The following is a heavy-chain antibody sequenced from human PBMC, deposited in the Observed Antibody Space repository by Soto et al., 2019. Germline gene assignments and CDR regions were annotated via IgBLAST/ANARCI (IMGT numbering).Heavy chain of an antibody. CDR1: GFTFSSYG. CDR2: ISYDGSNK. Sequence: QVQLVESGGGVVQPGRSLRLSCAASGFTFSSYGMHWVRQAPGKGLEWVAVISYDGSNKYYADSVKGRFTISRDNSKNTLYLQMNSLRAEDTAVYYCAKCAYYYDSSVLSAPDYWGQGTLVTVSS. CDR3: AKCAYYYDSSVLSAPDY. J-gene: IGHJ4*02. V-gene: IGHV3-30*18. D-gene: IGHD3-22*01.